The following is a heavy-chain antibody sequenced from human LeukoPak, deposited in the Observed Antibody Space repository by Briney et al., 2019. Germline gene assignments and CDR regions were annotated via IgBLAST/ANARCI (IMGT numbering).Heavy chain of an antibody. J-gene: IGHJ5*02. Sequence: SETLSLTCTVSGGSISSYYWSWIRQPPGKGLEWIGYIYYSGSTNYNPSLKSRVTISVDTSKNQFSLKLSSVTAADTAVYYCARQAGTTGIFYWFDPWGQGTLVTDSS. V-gene: IGHV4-59*08. D-gene: IGHD1-1*01. CDR3: ARQAGTTGIFYWFDP. CDR1: GGSISSYY. CDR2: IYYSGST.